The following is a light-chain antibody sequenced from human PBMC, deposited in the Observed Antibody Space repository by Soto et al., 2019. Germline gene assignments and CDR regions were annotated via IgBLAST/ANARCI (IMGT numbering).Light chain of an antibody. CDR2: GAS. CDR1: QSVNNNY. J-gene: IGKJ4*01. Sequence: EIVLTQAPGTLSLCPGDRATLSCEASQSVNNNYLAWYQHKPGQAPRLLIYGASSRATGIPDRFSGSGSGTDFTLTIRRLEPEDFAVYYCQQYDTSLPYTFGGGTKV. CDR3: QQYDTSLPYT. V-gene: IGKV3-20*01.